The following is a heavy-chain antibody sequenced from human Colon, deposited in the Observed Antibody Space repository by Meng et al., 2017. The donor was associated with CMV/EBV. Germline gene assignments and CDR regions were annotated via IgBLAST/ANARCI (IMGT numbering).Heavy chain of an antibody. CDR1: GGVFNSYT. CDR3: AKDPPYCGGDCYREAYFDS. Sequence: SVKVSCKASGGVFNSYTVNWVRQAPGQGPEWMGRFIPVLGVARYARKFEDRITITADKSTTTVYMELSGLRSDDTAVYYCAKDPPYCGGDCYREAYFDSWGQGTLVTVFS. CDR2: FIPVLGVA. J-gene: IGHJ4*02. V-gene: IGHV1-69*10. D-gene: IGHD2-21*02.